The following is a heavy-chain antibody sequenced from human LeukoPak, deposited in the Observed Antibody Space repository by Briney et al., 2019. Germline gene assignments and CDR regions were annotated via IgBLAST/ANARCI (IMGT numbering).Heavy chain of an antibody. J-gene: IGHJ4*02. D-gene: IGHD3-22*01. V-gene: IGHV5-51*01. CDR3: ARLLNYDDLDY. CDR1: GYSFTTYW. Sequence: GESLQISCKGSGYSFTTYWIGWVRQMPAKGLEWMGVIYPGDSDTRYSPSFQGQVTISADKSISTAYLQWSSLKASDTAMYYCARLLNYDDLDYWGQGTLVTVSS. CDR2: IYPGDSDT.